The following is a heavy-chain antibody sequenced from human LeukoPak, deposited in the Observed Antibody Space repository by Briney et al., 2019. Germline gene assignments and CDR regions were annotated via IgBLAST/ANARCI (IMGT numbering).Heavy chain of an antibody. V-gene: IGHV4-39*01. CDR1: GDSISAGTYY. J-gene: IGHJ3*01. D-gene: IGHD4-11*01. CDR3: ARPYSNYVGNDAFAA. Sequence: PSETLSLTCSVSGDSISAGTYYWGWIRQPPGKGLEWIGTIHYSGGTYYNPSLKSRVAISVDTSKNQFSLKLTSATAADTAVYYCARPYSNYVGNDAFAAWGQGTMVTVSS. CDR2: IHYSGGT.